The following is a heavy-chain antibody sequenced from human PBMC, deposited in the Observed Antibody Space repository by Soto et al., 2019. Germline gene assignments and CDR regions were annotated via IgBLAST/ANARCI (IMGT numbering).Heavy chain of an antibody. J-gene: IGHJ4*02. V-gene: IGHV1-69*02. D-gene: IGHD3-10*01. Sequence: QVQLVQSGAEVKKPGSPVRVSCTASGDTFNFYTISWVRQVPGQGPEWMGKIIPMLGMSNYAQKFQGRVTVMAENSTSTVYMNLSGVTSEDTSGYYCATNYGSGSTPFDYWGQGTLVTVSS. CDR2: IIPMLGMS. CDR1: GDTFNFYT. CDR3: ATNYGSGSTPFDY.